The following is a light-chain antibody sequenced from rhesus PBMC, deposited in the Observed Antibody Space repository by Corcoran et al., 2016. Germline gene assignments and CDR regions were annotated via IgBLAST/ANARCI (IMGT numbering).Light chain of an antibody. Sequence: DIQMTQSPSSLSASVGDTVTITCRASQGISSYLNLFQQKPGKAPKVLIYDASSLESGVPSRFSGSGSGTDFTLTISSLQPEDFAAYYCLQHNSYPFTFGPGTKLDIK. V-gene: IGKV1-28*03. J-gene: IGKJ3*01. CDR1: QGISSY. CDR2: DAS. CDR3: LQHNSYPFT.